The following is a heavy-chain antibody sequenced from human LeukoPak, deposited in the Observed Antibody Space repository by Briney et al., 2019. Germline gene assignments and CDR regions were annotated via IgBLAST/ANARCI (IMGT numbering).Heavy chain of an antibody. CDR1: GFTFSSYA. Sequence: GGSLRLSCAASGFTFSSYAMHWVRQAPGKGLEWVAFIRYNGSNKYYADSVKGRFTISRDNSKNTLYLQMNSLRAEDTAVYYCAKDRYCSSTSCYGNDAFDIWGQGTMVTVSS. D-gene: IGHD2-2*01. V-gene: IGHV3-30*02. CDR3: AKDRYCSSTSCYGNDAFDI. CDR2: IRYNGSNK. J-gene: IGHJ3*02.